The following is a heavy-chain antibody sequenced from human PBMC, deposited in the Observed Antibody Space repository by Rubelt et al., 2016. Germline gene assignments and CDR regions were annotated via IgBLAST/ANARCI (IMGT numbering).Heavy chain of an antibody. V-gene: IGHV3-74*03. Sequence: EVQLVESGGGLVQPGGSLRLSCAASGSSFSTSWMHWVRQVPGKGLVWVSRINSDGSSTTSAESVKGRFTISRDNARNMVFLQMSSLRVEDTAGYYCARDRYGAIDCWGQGTLVTVSP. CDR2: INSDGSST. CDR1: GSSFSTSW. J-gene: IGHJ4*02. CDR3: ARDRYGAIDC. D-gene: IGHD4/OR15-4a*01.